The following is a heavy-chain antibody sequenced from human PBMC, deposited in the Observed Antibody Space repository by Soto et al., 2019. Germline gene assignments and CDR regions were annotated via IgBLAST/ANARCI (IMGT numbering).Heavy chain of an antibody. Sequence: SETLSLTCAVSGGSISSGGYSWSWIRQPPGKGLEWIGYIYHSGSTYYNPSLKSRVTISVDRSKSQFSLKLSSVTAADTAVYYCASYDYGGKNFDYWGQGTLVTVSS. CDR2: IYHSGST. J-gene: IGHJ4*02. D-gene: IGHD4-17*01. CDR3: ASYDYGGKNFDY. V-gene: IGHV4-30-2*01. CDR1: GGSISSGGYS.